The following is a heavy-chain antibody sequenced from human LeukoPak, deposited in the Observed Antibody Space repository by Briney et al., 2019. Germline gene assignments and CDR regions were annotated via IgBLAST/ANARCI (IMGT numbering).Heavy chain of an antibody. CDR3: ARSIAVAGKGDFDY. V-gene: IGHV3-7*01. CDR1: GFTFSSYW. Sequence: PGGSLRLSCAASGFTFSSYWMSWVRQAPGKGLEWVANIKQDGSEKYYVDSVKGRFTISRDNAKNSLYLQMNSLRAEDTAVYYCARSIAVAGKGDFDYWGQGTLVTVSS. J-gene: IGHJ4*02. D-gene: IGHD6-19*01. CDR2: IKQDGSEK.